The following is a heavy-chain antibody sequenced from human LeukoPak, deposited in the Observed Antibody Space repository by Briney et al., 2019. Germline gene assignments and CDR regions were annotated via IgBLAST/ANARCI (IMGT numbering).Heavy chain of an antibody. CDR1: GYSFSNFA. D-gene: IGHD3-22*01. J-gene: IGHJ3*02. V-gene: IGHV1-18*01. Sequence: ASVKVSCKASGYSFSNFALSWLRQAPGQGLEWLAWGSTYNSDTKYSQKFQGRLTLTTDASTTTAYMELRSLKSDDTAVYYCASLKNYYDSSGYLVTDAFDIWGQGTMVTVSS. CDR3: ASLKNYYDSSGYLVTDAFDI. CDR2: GSTYNSDT.